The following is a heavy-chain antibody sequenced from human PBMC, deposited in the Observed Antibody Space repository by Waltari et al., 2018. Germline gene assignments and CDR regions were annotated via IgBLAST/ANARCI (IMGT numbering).Heavy chain of an antibody. J-gene: IGHJ6*03. Sequence: QVQLQESGPGLVKPSETLSLTCPVSGGSMPSHYWSWIRQSPGKGLEWVGYVFHSGSTNYNPSLKSRVTMSLDTSKSQFSLRLTSVTPADTAVYYCARDILHSFYYYMDVWGKGTMVTVSS. V-gene: IGHV4-59*11. D-gene: IGHD5-18*01. CDR2: VFHSGST. CDR1: GGSMPSHY. CDR3: ARDILHSFYYYMDV.